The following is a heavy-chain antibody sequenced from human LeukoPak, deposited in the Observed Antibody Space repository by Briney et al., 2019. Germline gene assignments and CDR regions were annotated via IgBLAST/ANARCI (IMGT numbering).Heavy chain of an antibody. CDR2: IYYSGST. J-gene: IGHJ4*02. CDR3: ARVDMGGSYYDSSGYYLDY. V-gene: IGHV4-39*07. D-gene: IGHD3-22*01. CDR1: GGSISSSSYY. Sequence: SETLSLTCTVSGGSISSSSYYWGWIRQPPGKGLEWSGSIYYSGSTYYNPSLKSRVTISVDTSKNQFSLKLSSVTAADTAVYYCARVDMGGSYYDSSGYYLDYWGQGTLVTVSS.